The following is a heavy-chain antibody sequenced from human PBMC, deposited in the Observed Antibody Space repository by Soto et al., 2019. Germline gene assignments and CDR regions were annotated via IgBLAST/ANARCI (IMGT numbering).Heavy chain of an antibody. Sequence: QVQLVQSGAEVKKPGASVKVSCKASGYTFTSYAMHWVRQAPGQRLEWMGWINAGNGNTKYSQKFQGRVTITRDTSASTAYMELSSLRSEDTAVYYCVRGGYCSSTSCYETNYYYYYGMDVWGQGTTVTVSS. V-gene: IGHV1-3*01. CDR2: INAGNGNT. CDR3: VRGGYCSSTSCYETNYYYYYGMDV. CDR1: GYTFTSYA. D-gene: IGHD2-2*01. J-gene: IGHJ6*02.